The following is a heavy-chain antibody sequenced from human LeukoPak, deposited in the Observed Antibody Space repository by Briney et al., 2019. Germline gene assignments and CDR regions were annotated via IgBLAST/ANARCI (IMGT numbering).Heavy chain of an antibody. J-gene: IGHJ3*02. CDR1: GFTFSSYG. CDR3: VSTYKGSDAFDI. D-gene: IGHD1-1*01. Sequence: GGSLRLSCAASGFTFSSYGMHWVRQAPGKGLEWVAFIRYDGSNKYYADSVKGRFTISRDNSKNTLYLQMNSLRAEDTAVYYCVSTYKGSDAFDIWGQGTMVTVSS. V-gene: IGHV3-30*02. CDR2: IRYDGSNK.